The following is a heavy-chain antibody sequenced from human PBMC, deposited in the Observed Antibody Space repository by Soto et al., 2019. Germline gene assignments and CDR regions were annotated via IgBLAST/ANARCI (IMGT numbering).Heavy chain of an antibody. Sequence: PSETLSLTCAVSGYSIRSGYYWAWIRQPPGKGLEWIGSVYQSGSTYRNPSLNGRVTILVDTSKNLFSLRLTSVTAADTAVFYCARRGIMSTTNYWFDPWGQGTLVTVSS. J-gene: IGHJ5*02. CDR3: ARRGIMSTTNYWFDP. D-gene: IGHD2-15*01. CDR2: VYQSGST. V-gene: IGHV4-38-2*01. CDR1: GYSIRSGYY.